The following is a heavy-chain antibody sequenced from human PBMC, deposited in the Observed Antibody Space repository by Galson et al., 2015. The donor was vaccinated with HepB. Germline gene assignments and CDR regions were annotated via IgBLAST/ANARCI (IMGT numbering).Heavy chain of an antibody. Sequence: PALVKPTQTLTLTCTFSGFSLSTSGVGVGWIRQPPGKALEWLALIYWDDDKRYSPSLKSRLTITKDTSKNQVVLTMTNMDPVDTATYYCAHSVGWLQSVGRANAFDIWGQGTMVTVSS. CDR1: GFSLSTSGVG. CDR2: IYWDDDK. V-gene: IGHV2-5*02. D-gene: IGHD5-24*01. J-gene: IGHJ3*02. CDR3: AHSVGWLQSVGRANAFDI.